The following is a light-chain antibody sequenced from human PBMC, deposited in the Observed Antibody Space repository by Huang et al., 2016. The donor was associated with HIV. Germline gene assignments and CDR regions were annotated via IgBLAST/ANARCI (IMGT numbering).Light chain of an antibody. CDR1: KDISNY. CDR2: DAS. CDR3: QQYDNVPYT. J-gene: IGKJ2*01. Sequence: DIQMTQSPSSLSASVGDRVTITCQASKDISNYLNWYQQRPGKAPKLLIYDASNLDTGGPSRFSGSESGTEFTLTISKVQPEDAATYYCQQYDNVPYTFGQGTKLEIK. V-gene: IGKV1-33*01.